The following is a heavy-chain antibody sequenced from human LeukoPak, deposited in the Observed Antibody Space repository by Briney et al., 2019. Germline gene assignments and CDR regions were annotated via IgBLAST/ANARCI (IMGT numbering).Heavy chain of an antibody. D-gene: IGHD5-24*01. CDR3: ATMGDGYNSPIDY. CDR1: GYTFTSYD. CDR2: MNPNSGNT. Sequence: GASVKVSCKASGYTFTSYDINWVRQATGQGLEWMGWMNPNSGNTGYAQKFQGRVTITRNTSISTAYMELSSLRSEDTAVYYCATMGDGYNSPIDYWGQGTLVTVSS. V-gene: IGHV1-8*03. J-gene: IGHJ4*02.